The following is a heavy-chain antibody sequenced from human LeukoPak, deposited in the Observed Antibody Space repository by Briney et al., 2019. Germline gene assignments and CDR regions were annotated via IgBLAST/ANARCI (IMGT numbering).Heavy chain of an antibody. CDR1: GGSISSSSYY. J-gene: IGHJ4*02. CDR2: IYYSGST. Sequence: SETLSLTCTVSGGSISSSSYYWGWIRQPPGKGLEWIGSIYYSGSTYYNPSLKSRVTISVDTSKNQFSLKLSSVTAADTAVYYCARDAGAAAGNPSDYWGQGTLVTVSS. CDR3: ARDAGAAAGNPSDY. V-gene: IGHV4-39*07. D-gene: IGHD6-13*01.